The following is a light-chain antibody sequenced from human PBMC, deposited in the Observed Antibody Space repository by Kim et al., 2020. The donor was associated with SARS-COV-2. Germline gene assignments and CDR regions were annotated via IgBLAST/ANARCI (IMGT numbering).Light chain of an antibody. CDR3: CSYAGSPWV. Sequence: QSALTQPRSVSGSPGQSVTISCTGTSSDVGGYEYVSWYQQHPGKAPKLMISEVIKRPSGVPDRFSGSKSGNTASLTISGLQAEDEADYYCCSYAGSPWVFGVGTQLTVL. CDR1: SSDVGGYEY. CDR2: EVI. J-gene: IGLJ3*02. V-gene: IGLV2-11*01.